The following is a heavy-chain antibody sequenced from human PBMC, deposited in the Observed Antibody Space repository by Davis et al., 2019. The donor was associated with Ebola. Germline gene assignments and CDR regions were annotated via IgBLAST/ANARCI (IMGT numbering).Heavy chain of an antibody. CDR2: ISSSSRYI. CDR1: GFTFSSYS. V-gene: IGHV3-21*01. J-gene: IGHJ6*02. D-gene: IGHD3-3*01. CDR3: ARDPWSGYPYYYYGMDV. Sequence: GESLKISCAASGFTFSSYSMNSVRQAPGKGLEWVSSISSSSRYIYYADSVKGRFTISRDNAKNSLYLQMNSLRAEDTAVYYCARDPWSGYPYYYYGMDVWGQGTTVTVSS.